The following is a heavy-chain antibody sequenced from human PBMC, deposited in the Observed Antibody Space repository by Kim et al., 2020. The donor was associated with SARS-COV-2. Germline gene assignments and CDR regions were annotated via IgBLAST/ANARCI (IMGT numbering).Heavy chain of an antibody. V-gene: IGHV3-23*01. J-gene: IGHJ6*02. CDR2: ISGSGGST. Sequence: GGSLRLSCAASGFTFSSYAMSWVRQAPGKGLEWVSAISGSGGSTYYADSVKGRFTISRDNSKNTLYLQMNSLRAEDTAVYYCAKDGSGGFYYYYYYGMDVWGQGTTVTVSS. CDR1: GFTFSSYA. CDR3: AKDGSGGFYYYYYYGMDV. D-gene: IGHD3-10*01.